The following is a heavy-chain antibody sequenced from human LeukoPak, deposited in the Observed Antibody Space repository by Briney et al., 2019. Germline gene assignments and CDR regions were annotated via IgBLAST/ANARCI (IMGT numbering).Heavy chain of an antibody. V-gene: IGHV1-69*01. CDR2: IIPIFGTA. CDR1: GGTFSSYA. Sequence: SVKVSCKASGGTFSSYAISWVRQAPRQGLEWMRGIIPIFGTANYAQKFQGRVTITADESTSTAYMELSSLRSEDTAVYYCARASYGDYSFDYWGQGTLVTVSS. D-gene: IGHD4-17*01. CDR3: ARASYGDYSFDY. J-gene: IGHJ4*02.